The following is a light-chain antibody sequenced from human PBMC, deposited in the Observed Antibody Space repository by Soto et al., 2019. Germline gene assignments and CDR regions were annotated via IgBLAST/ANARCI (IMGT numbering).Light chain of an antibody. CDR1: QSIKNY. J-gene: IGKJ1*01. Sequence: TQSPASLSASSGEEITLSCRASQSIKNYLAWYQHKPGQAPRLLFYDASIRATGIPARFSAGGSPTKFTLVISNLQAEDAAVYYCQEYNAWPPGTFGQGTKVEIK. CDR2: DAS. V-gene: IGKV3D-15*03. CDR3: QEYNAWPPGT.